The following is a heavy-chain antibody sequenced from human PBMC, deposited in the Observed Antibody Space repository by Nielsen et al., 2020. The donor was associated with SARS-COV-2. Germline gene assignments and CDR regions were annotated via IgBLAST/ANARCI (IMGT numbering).Heavy chain of an antibody. Sequence: GGSLRLSCAASGFTFSSYSMNWVRQAPGKGLEWFASISSSSSYIYYADSVKGRFTISRDNAKNSLYLQMNSLRAEDTAVYYCARDNPFTVWFGELTGRNAMDVWGQGTTVTVSS. CDR2: ISSSSSYI. D-gene: IGHD3-10*01. CDR1: GFTFSSYS. J-gene: IGHJ6*02. V-gene: IGHV3-21*01. CDR3: ARDNPFTVWFGELTGRNAMDV.